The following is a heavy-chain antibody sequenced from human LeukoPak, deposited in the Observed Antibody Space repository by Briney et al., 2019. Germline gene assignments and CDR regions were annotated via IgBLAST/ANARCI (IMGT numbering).Heavy chain of an antibody. D-gene: IGHD3-16*02. J-gene: IGHJ4*02. Sequence: GGSLRLSCAASGFTLSNYWMHWVRQAPGKGLVWVSRINGDDSIVNYADPVKGRFTISRDNAKNTLYLQMNSLRDEDTAAYYCARGTSHDYVWGTFRPYWGQGTLVTVSP. V-gene: IGHV3-74*01. CDR1: GFTLSNYW. CDR3: ARGTSHDYVWGTFRPY. CDR2: INGDDSIV.